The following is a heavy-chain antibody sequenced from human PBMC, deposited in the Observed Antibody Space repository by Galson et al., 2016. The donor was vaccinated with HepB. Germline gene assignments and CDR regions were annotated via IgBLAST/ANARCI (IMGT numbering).Heavy chain of an antibody. J-gene: IGHJ4*02. V-gene: IGHV3-48*03. CDR3: ASQWVAVDY. Sequence: SLRLSCAASGFTFRSYEMNWVRQAPGKGLEWVSYISSSGSTIKDADSVKGRFTISRDNAKNSLYLQMNSLRDEDTAVYYCASQWVAVDYWGRGTLVTVSS. D-gene: IGHD2-15*01. CDR1: GFTFRSYE. CDR2: ISSSGSTI.